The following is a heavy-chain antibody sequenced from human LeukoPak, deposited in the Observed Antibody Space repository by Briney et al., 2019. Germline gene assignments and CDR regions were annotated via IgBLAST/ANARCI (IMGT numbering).Heavy chain of an antibody. CDR2: ISTSGSPI. V-gene: IGHV3-48*03. CDR3: ARRGFYDTSGYLFDH. D-gene: IGHD3-22*01. Sequence: GGSLRLSCAASGFTFSSYEMNWVREAPGKGMEWVSYISTSGSPIYYGNSVKGRFTISRDNAKNSLYLQMNSLRAEDTALYYCARRGFYDTSGYLFDHWGQGTLVTVSS. CDR1: GFTFSSYE. J-gene: IGHJ4*02.